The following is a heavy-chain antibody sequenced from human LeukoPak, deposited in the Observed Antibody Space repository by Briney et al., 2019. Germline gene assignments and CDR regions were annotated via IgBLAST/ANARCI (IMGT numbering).Heavy chain of an antibody. CDR2: INHSGST. Sequence: PSETLSLTCAVYGGSFSGYYWSWIRQPPGKGLEWIGEINHSGSTNYNPSLKSRVTISVDTSKNQFSLKLSSVTAADTAVYYCARDQVVATITSYYYYGMDGWGQGTTVTVSS. CDR1: GGSFSGYY. V-gene: IGHV4-34*01. D-gene: IGHD5-12*01. CDR3: ARDQVVATITSYYYYGMDG. J-gene: IGHJ6*02.